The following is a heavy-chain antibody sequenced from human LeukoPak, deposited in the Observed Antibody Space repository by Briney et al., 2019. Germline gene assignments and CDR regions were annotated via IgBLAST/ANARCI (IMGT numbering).Heavy chain of an antibody. CDR2: INGRGDDS. Sequence: GGSLRLSCVVSDFSFAVSWVRQAPGKGLEWISTINGRGDDSFHAASVKGRFTISRDNAKNSLYLQMNSLRAEDTALYYCAKVGSSWSPVGAFDVWGQGTMVTVSS. V-gene: IGHV3-23*01. CDR1: DFSFA. CDR3: AKVGSSWSPVGAFDV. D-gene: IGHD6-6*01. J-gene: IGHJ3*01.